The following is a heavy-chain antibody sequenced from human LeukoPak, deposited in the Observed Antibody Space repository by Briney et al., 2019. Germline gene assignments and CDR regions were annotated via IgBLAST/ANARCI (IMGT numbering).Heavy chain of an antibody. CDR2: ISAYNGNT. J-gene: IGHJ3*02. CDR3: AREKGLYYGDAFDI. D-gene: IGHD3-10*01. Sequence: ASVKVSCKASGYTFTSYGIRWVRQAPGQGLEWMGWISAYNGNTNYAQKLQGRVTMTTDTSTSTAYMELRSLRSDDTAVYYCAREKGLYYGDAFDIWGQGTMVTVSS. V-gene: IGHV1-18*01. CDR1: GYTFTSYG.